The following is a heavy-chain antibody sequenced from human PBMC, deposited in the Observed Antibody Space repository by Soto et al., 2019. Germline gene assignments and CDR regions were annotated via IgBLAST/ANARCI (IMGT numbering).Heavy chain of an antibody. Sequence: EVQLVESGGGLIQPGGSLRLSCAVSGFTVSNNYMSWVRQAPGKGLEGVSVIYSGGYTAYGDSVKGRFTISRDNSKTPLYLQLKSLGPDDPAGFSCARYPGGGGYWGQGTLVTVSS. J-gene: IGHJ4*02. D-gene: IGHD1-20*01. V-gene: IGHV3-53*01. CDR2: IYSGGYT. CDR1: GFTVSNNY. CDR3: ARYPGGGGY.